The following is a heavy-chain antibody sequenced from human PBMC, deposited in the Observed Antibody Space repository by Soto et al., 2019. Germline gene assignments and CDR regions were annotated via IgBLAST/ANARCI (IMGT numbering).Heavy chain of an antibody. D-gene: IGHD2-15*01. Sequence: GASVKVSCKASGYTFTGYYMHWVRQAPGQGLEWMGWINPNSGGTNYAQKFQGWVTMTRDTSISTAYMELSRLRSDDTAVYYCATRVDSNNNLGYCSGGSCPHSDYVMDVWGQGTTVTVSS. J-gene: IGHJ6*02. CDR1: GYTFTGYY. V-gene: IGHV1-2*04. CDR3: ATRVDSNNNLGYCSGGSCPHSDYVMDV. CDR2: INPNSGGT.